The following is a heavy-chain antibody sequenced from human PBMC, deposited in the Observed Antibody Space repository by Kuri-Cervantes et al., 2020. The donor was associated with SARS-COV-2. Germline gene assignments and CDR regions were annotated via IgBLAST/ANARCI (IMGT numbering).Heavy chain of an antibody. CDR1: GFTFSAYT. D-gene: IGHD2-21*01. CDR3: ARVAGEGPIYYYYMDV. V-gene: IGHV3-21*01. J-gene: IGHJ6*03. CDR2: ITRSSVYI. Sequence: GESLKISCVASGFTFSAYTLNWVRQAPGKGLEWVSSITRSSVYISYADSLKGRFTISRDNAKNSLYLQMNSLRGDDTAVYYCARVAGEGPIYYYYMDVWGKGTTVTVSS.